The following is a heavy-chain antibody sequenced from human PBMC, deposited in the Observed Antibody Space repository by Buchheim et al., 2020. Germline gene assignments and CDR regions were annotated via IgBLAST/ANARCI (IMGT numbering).Heavy chain of an antibody. D-gene: IGHD6-19*01. CDR2: IYYSGST. J-gene: IGHJ5*02. CDR1: GGSISSSSYY. CDR3: ARHSVAAENWFDP. Sequence: QLQLQESGPGLVKPSETLSLTCTVSGGSISSSSYYWGWIRQPPGKGLEWIGSIYYSGSTYYNPSLQSRVTISVDTSKNQFSLKLSSVTAADTAVYYCARHSVAAENWFDPWGQGTL. V-gene: IGHV4-39*01.